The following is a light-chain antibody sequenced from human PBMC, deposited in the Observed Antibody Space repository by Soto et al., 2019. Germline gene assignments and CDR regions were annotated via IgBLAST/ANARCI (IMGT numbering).Light chain of an antibody. Sequence: DIQMTQSPSTLSGSVGDRVTITCRASQSISSWLAWYQQKPEKAPKLLIYKASSLESGVPSRFSGSGSGTDFTLTISSLRPEDFATYYCQQLNSYPWTFGQGTKVDIK. CDR2: KAS. CDR1: QSISSW. J-gene: IGKJ1*01. V-gene: IGKV1-5*03. CDR3: QQLNSYPWT.